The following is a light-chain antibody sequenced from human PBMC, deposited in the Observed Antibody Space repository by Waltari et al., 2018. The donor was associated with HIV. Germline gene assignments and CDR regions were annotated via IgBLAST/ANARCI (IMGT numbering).Light chain of an antibody. V-gene: IGLV1-47*01. J-gene: IGLJ1*01. Sequence: QSVLTQPPSASGTPGQRGAISCSGSTSNIGSNYVYWYQQLPRSTPKRPSVWSHQQPPGRPHRFCGSMSGTSASLAISGLRFEDEADYYCAAWDDSLSIFHVFGTGTRVTVL. CDR2: WSH. CDR3: AAWDDSLSIFHV. CDR1: TSNIGSNY.